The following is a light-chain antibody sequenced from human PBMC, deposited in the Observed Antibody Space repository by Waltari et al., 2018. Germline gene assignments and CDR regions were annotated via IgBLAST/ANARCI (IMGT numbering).Light chain of an antibody. CDR3: QSYDSSLSGWV. Sequence: QSVLTQPPSVSGPPGPKVTISCTGSSSNIGADYDVHWYQQLPGTAPTHLLYGNNTRPSGVPDRFSVSKSGTSASLAITGLQAEDEADYYCQSYDSSLSGWVFGGGTKLTVL. CDR2: GNN. V-gene: IGLV1-40*01. J-gene: IGLJ3*02. CDR1: SSNIGADYD.